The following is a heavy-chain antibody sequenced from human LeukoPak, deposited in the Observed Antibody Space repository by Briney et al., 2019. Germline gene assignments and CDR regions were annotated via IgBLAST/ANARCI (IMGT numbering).Heavy chain of an antibody. CDR2: ISGNGGRT. D-gene: IGHD5-12*01. CDR3: AKGLEKDIVATSVES. CDR1: GFTFSTYA. V-gene: IGHV3-23*01. J-gene: IGHJ4*02. Sequence: GGSLRLSCAVSGFTFSTYAMNWVRQAPGKGLEWVSAISGNGGRTYYADSVKGRFTISRDNSKNTLYLQMNSLRAEDTAVYYCAKGLEKDIVATSVESWGQGTLVTVCS.